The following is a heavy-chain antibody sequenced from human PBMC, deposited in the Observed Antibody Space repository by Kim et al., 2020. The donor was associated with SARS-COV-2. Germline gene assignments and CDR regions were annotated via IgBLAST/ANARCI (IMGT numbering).Heavy chain of an antibody. Sequence: YYADSLRGRLTISRDNAKNTLYVQMDSLRADDTAVYYCSTYGSGTYYSFEFWGQGTLVTVSS. J-gene: IGHJ4*02. D-gene: IGHD3-10*01. V-gene: IGHV3-48*03. CDR3: STYGSGTYYSFEF.